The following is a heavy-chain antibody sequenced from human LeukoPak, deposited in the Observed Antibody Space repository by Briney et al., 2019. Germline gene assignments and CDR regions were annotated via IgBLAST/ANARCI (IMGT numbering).Heavy chain of an antibody. J-gene: IGHJ4*02. Sequence: GGSLRLSCAASGFTFSSYWMSWVRQAPGKGLEWVANIKQDRSEKYYVDSVKGRFTISRDNAKNSLYLQMNSLRAEDTAVYYCARDFFPIAAAPRGFDYWGQGTLVTVSS. D-gene: IGHD6-13*01. V-gene: IGHV3-7*01. CDR3: ARDFFPIAAAPRGFDY. CDR1: GFTFSSYW. CDR2: IKQDRSEK.